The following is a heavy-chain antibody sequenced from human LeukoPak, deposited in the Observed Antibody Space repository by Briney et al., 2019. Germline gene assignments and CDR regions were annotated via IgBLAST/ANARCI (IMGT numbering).Heavy chain of an antibody. D-gene: IGHD3-22*01. CDR1: GFTFSSYA. CDR3: ARDHNDGYNFY. CDR2: ISGSGGST. Sequence: GGSLRLSCAASGFTFSSYAMSWVRQAPGKGLEWVSAISGSGGSTYYADSVKGRFTISRDNSKNTLYLQMNSLRAEDTAVYFCARDHNDGYNFYWGQGAVVTVSS. V-gene: IGHV3-23*01. J-gene: IGHJ4*02.